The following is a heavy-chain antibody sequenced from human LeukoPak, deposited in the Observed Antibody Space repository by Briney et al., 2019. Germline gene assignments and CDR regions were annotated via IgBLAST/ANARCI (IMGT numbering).Heavy chain of an antibody. CDR2: IYYSGSA. D-gene: IGHD2-2*01. V-gene: IGHV4-30-4*08. Sequence: SQTLSLTCTVSGGSISSGDYYWSWIRQPPGKGLEWIGYIYYSGSAYYNPSLKSRVTISVDTSKNQFSLKLSSVTAADTAVYYCARDLLYCSSTSCHNNWFDPWGQGTLVTVSS. J-gene: IGHJ5*02. CDR1: GGSISSGDYY. CDR3: ARDLLYCSSTSCHNNWFDP.